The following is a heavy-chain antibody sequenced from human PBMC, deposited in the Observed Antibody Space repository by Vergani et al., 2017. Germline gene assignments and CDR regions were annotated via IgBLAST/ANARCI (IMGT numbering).Heavy chain of an antibody. V-gene: IGHV3-23*01. CDR2: ISGSGGST. J-gene: IGHJ4*02. D-gene: IGHD1-20*01. Sequence: EVQLLESGGGLVQPGGSLRLSCAASGFTFSSYAMSWVRQAPGKGLEWVSAISGSGGSTYYADSVKGRFTISRDNSKNALYLLMNSLRAEDTAVYYCAKDRRNWNDDDYWGQGTLVTVSS. CDR1: GFTFSSYA. CDR3: AKDRRNWNDDDY.